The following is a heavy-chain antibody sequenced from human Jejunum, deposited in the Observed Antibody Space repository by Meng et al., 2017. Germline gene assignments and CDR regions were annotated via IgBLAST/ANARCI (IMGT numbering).Heavy chain of an antibody. CDR1: GFNSASYT. V-gene: IGHV3-21*06. J-gene: IGHJ4*02. CDR3: IRGLYEAMTAYSGCTVACFDS. CDR2: INTGGEYV. Sequence: SMMISCASAGFNSASYTMYWLRDAPGRGLEWVSSINTGGEYVNFADSPMGRVTISRDNAKNSLFFQMNSLRAEDTAIYYCIRGLYEAMTAYSGCTVACFDSWGQGTLVTVSS. D-gene: IGHD2-21*02.